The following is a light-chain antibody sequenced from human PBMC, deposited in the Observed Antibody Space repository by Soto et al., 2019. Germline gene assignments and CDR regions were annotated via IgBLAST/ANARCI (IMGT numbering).Light chain of an antibody. V-gene: IGKV1-39*01. CDR3: QQSYSTTRT. J-gene: IGKJ1*01. CDR1: QGISTY. CDR2: AAS. Sequence: DIQMTQSPSSLSASVGDRVTITCRASQGISTYLNWYQQKPGKAPKLLIYAASSLQSGVPSRFSGSGSETDFTLTISSLQPEDFATYSCQQSYSTTRTFGQGTKVDTK.